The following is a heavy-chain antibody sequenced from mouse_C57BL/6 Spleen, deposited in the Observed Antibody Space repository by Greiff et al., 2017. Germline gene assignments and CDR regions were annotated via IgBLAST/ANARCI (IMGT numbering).Heavy chain of an antibody. CDR1: GYAFSSYW. V-gene: IGHV1-80*01. Sequence: QVQLQQPGAELVKPGASVKISCKASGYAFSSYWMNWVKQRPGKGLEWIGQIYPGDGDTNYNGKFKGKATLTADKSSSTAYMQLSSLTSEDSAVYFCARAYYSNFGYFDVWGTGTTVTVAS. D-gene: IGHD2-5*01. J-gene: IGHJ1*03. CDR2: IYPGDGDT. CDR3: ARAYYSNFGYFDV.